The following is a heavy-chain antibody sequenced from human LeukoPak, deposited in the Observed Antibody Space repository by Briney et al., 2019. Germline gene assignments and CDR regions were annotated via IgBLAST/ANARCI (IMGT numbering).Heavy chain of an antibody. J-gene: IGHJ4*02. Sequence: PGGSLTLSCAVLGFTFSTYGTHWVRQAPRKGLEWVASIYSTSRFIEYTDSEKGRFTITRDNDRSYLDLQMNTLRDEDTAVYCGARDPYYGSGAFRLFWGQGILVAVTS. D-gene: IGHD3-10*01. V-gene: IGHV3-21*06. CDR2: IYSTSRFI. CDR1: GFTFSTYG. CDR3: ARDPYYGSGAFRLF.